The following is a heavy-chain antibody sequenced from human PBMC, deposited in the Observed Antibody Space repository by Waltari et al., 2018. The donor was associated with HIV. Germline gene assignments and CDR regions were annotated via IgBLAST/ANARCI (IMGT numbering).Heavy chain of an antibody. CDR2: INPSGGRT. J-gene: IGHJ3*01. Sequence: QVQLVQSGAEVKKPGASVKVSCKASGYSFRNNYLHWVRQAPGQGLEWMGIINPSGGRTNYAQKFQGRVTMTRDTSTSTVYMELSSLRSEDTAVYYCTRDKAIGIITSVFDFWGQGTMVTVSS. D-gene: IGHD3-3*01. V-gene: IGHV1-46*01. CDR1: GYSFRNNY. CDR3: TRDKAIGIITSVFDF.